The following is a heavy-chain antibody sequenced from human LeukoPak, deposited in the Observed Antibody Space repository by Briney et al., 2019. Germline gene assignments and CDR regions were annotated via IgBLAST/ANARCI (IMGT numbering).Heavy chain of an antibody. CDR1: GGSFSGYY. Sequence: SETLSLTCAVYGGSFSGYYWSWIRQPPGEGLEWIGETNHSESTNYNPSLKSRVTISVDTFKNQFSLRLSSVTDADTAVYYCARGQVGSYVYYYYYGMDVWGRGTTVTVSS. CDR2: TNHSEST. V-gene: IGHV4-34*01. J-gene: IGHJ6*02. D-gene: IGHD5-18*01. CDR3: ARGQVGSYVYYYYYGMDV.